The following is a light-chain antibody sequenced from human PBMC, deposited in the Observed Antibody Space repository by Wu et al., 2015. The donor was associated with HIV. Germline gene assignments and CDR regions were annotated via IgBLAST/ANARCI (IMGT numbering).Light chain of an antibody. J-gene: IGKJ4*01. V-gene: IGKV3-15*01. Sequence: VLTQSPGTLSLSSGERATLSCRASQNITNYLAWYQQRLGQPPRLLIHGASSRATGIPARFSDSRSGTEFTLTISSIQSEDFAVYYCQQYNSWPLTFGGGTKVEIK. CDR1: QNITNY. CDR2: GAS. CDR3: QQYNSWPLT.